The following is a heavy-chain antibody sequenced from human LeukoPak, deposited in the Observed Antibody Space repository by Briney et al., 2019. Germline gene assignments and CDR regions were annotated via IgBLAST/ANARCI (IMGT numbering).Heavy chain of an antibody. J-gene: IGHJ4*02. CDR1: GFIFSSYG. CDR2: IRYDGSDK. CDR3: ARPFSDGL. Sequence: PGGSLRLSCEASGFIFSSYGMHWVRQAPGKGLEWVAFIRYDGSDKYYADSVKGRFTISRDNAKNTLYLQMNSLRAEDTAVYYCARPFSDGLWGQGTLVTVSS. D-gene: IGHD3-10*01. V-gene: IGHV3-30*02.